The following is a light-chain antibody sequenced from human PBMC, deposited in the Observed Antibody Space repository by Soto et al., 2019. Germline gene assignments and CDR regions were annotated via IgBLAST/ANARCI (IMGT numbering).Light chain of an antibody. Sequence: DIQMTQSPSSLSASAADRVTITCQASQDISNHLNWYQQKAGKAPTLMINDASNLESGVPSRFSGSGAGTDFTLTISSLQPEDISTYYCQQYVNALTFGGGTNVEIK. CDR2: DAS. J-gene: IGKJ4*01. V-gene: IGKV1-33*01. CDR3: QQYVNALT. CDR1: QDISNH.